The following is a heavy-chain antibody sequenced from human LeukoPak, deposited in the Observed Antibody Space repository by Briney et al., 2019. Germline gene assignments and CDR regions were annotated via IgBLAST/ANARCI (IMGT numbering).Heavy chain of an antibody. J-gene: IGHJ4*02. CDR2: IHSDGTT. CDR3: ARLNFRGGEALHFDS. CDR1: GGSLTNYY. Sequence: SETLSLTCSVSGGSLTNYYWGWIRQPPGKGLEFIGYIHSDGTTNYDSSLQSRVAISLDTSKIQFSLRLYSVTAADTALYFRARLNFRGGEALHFDSWGQGTLVTVSS. D-gene: IGHD3-16*01. V-gene: IGHV4-4*09.